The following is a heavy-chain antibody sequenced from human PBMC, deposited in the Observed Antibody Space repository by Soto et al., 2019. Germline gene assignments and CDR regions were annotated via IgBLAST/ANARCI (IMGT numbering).Heavy chain of an antibody. D-gene: IGHD1-1*01. CDR2: MNPNTGNS. V-gene: IGHV1-8*01. J-gene: IGHJ4*02. CDR3: ARRAETNGWNGFGADKYYFDF. Sequence: ASVKVSCKASGYTFTSYDIYWVRQATGQGLEWMGWMNPNTGNSAYAQKIQGRVTVTSDTSINTVHMELNSLRSEDTAVYYCARRAETNGWNGFGADKYYFDFWGQGTLVTVSS. CDR1: GYTFTSYD.